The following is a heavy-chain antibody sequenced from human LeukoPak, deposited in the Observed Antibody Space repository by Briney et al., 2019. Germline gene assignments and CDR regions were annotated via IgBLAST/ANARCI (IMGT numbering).Heavy chain of an antibody. CDR3: ARRRLREGNHFGY. CDR2: INPNSGGT. Sequence: ASVKVSCKASGYTFTGYYMHWVRQAPGQGLEWMGWINPNSGGTNYAQKFQGRVTMTRDTSKNQFSLKLSSVTAADTAVYYCARRRLREGNHFGYWGQGTLVTVSS. CDR1: GYTFTGYY. J-gene: IGHJ4*02. D-gene: IGHD4-23*01. V-gene: IGHV1-2*02.